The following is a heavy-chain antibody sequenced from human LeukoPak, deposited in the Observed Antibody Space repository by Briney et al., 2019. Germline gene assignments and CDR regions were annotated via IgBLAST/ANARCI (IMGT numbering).Heavy chain of an antibody. V-gene: IGHV3-11*01. D-gene: IGHD3-10*02. Sequence: GGSLRLSCAAPGFTFSDYYMSWIRQAPGKGLEWVSYISSSGSTIYYADSVKGRFTTSRDNAKNSLYLQMNSLRAEDTAVYYCARDQEGVFGECLDYWGQGTLVTVSS. CDR3: ARDQEGVFGECLDY. CDR1: GFTFSDYY. J-gene: IGHJ4*02. CDR2: ISSSGSTI.